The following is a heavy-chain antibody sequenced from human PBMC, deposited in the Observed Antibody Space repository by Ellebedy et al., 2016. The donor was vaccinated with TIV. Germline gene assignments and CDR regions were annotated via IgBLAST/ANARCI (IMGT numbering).Heavy chain of an antibody. CDR1: GFTFSTHY. Sequence: ASVKVSXKTSGFTFSTHYIHWVRQAPGQRLEWMGISHPSGSDTNYAQQFQGRVTMTRDTSTSTVYMDLSSLRSDDTAVYYCATWGTGQVDDALDIWGQGTMVTVSS. J-gene: IGHJ3*02. CDR3: ATWGTGQVDDALDI. CDR2: SHPSGSDT. V-gene: IGHV1-46*03. D-gene: IGHD1-1*01.